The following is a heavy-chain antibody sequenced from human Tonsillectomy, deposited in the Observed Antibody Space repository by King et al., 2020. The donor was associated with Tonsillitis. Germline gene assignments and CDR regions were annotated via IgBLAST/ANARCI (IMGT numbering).Heavy chain of an antibody. D-gene: IGHD1-26*01. V-gene: IGHV4-39*07. Sequence: LQLQESGPGLVKPSETLSLTCTVSGGSISSSSYYWGWIRQPPGKGLEGIGSIYYSGSTYCNPHLKSRVTISVDTSKNQFSLKLSSVTAADTAVYYCARERSYSTWGYWGQGTLVTVSS. CDR2: IYYSGST. CDR3: ARERSYSTWGY. CDR1: GGSISSSSYY. J-gene: IGHJ4*02.